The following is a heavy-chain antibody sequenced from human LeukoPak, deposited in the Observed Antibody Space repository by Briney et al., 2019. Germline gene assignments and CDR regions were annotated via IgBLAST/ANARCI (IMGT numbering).Heavy chain of an antibody. V-gene: IGHV3-23*01. CDR1: GFTSSSYA. CDR3: AKFVVVTGYYYYGMDV. J-gene: IGHJ6*02. Sequence: GGSLRLSCAASGFTSSSYAMSWVRQAPGKGLEWVSAISGSGGSTYYADSVKGRFTISRDNSKNTLYLQMNSLRAEDTAVYYCAKFVVVTGYYYYGMDVWGQGTTVTVSS. D-gene: IGHD2-21*02. CDR2: ISGSGGST.